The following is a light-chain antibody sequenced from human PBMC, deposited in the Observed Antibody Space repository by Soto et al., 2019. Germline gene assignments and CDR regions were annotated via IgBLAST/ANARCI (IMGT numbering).Light chain of an antibody. Sequence: EIVLTQSPATLSLSPGERATLSCRASQSVSSYLAWYQQKPGQAPRLLIYDASNRATGIPARFSGSGSGTDSTLTISSLEPEDFAVSYCQQRSNWPLTFGGGTKVEIK. CDR2: DAS. CDR1: QSVSSY. V-gene: IGKV3-11*01. J-gene: IGKJ4*01. CDR3: QQRSNWPLT.